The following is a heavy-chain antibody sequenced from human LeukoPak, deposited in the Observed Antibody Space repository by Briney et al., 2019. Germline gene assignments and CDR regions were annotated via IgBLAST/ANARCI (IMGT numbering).Heavy chain of an antibody. Sequence: SETLSLTCSVSGGSVSSESFYWSWIRQSPGKGPEWIGYIYDSDSTNYNPSLQSRVTMSVDTSANQFSLRLRSVPAADTAVYYCARTPAGNNYRSLDYWGQGTLVTVSS. CDR2: IYDSDST. CDR3: ARTPAGNNYRSLDY. CDR1: GGSVSSESFY. J-gene: IGHJ4*02. D-gene: IGHD3-10*01. V-gene: IGHV4-61*01.